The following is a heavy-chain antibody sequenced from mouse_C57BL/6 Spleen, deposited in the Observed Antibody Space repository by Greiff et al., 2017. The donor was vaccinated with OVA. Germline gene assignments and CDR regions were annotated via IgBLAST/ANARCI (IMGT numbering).Heavy chain of an antibody. CDR3: TRLRDGYNEGIDYAMDY. J-gene: IGHJ4*01. D-gene: IGHD2-3*01. CDR2: IRNKANGYTS. CDR1: GFTFTDYY. V-gene: IGHV7-3*01. Sequence: EVQLVESGGGLVQPGGSLSLSCAASGFTFTDYYMSWVRQPPGQALEWLGFIRNKANGYTSEYSASVKGRFTISRDNSQSILYLQMNALRAENSATYYCTRLRDGYNEGIDYAMDYWGQGTSVTVSS.